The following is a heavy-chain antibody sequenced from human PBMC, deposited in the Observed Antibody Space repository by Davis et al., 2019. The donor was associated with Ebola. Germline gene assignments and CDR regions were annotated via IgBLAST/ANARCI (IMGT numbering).Heavy chain of an antibody. V-gene: IGHV1-69*02. J-gene: IGHJ6*04. CDR3: ARGYCSGGSCYSFFDYYYGMDV. CDR1: GGTFSSYT. CDR2: IIPILGIA. D-gene: IGHD2-15*01. Sequence: AASVKVSCKASGGTFSSYTISWVRQAPGQGLEWMGRIIPILGIANYAQKFQGRVTMTTDTSTNTAYLELRSLRSDDTAVYYCARGYCSGGSCYSFFDYYYGMDVWGKGTTVTVSS.